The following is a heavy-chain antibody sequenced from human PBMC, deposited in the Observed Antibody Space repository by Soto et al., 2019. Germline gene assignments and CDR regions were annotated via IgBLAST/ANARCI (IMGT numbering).Heavy chain of an antibody. D-gene: IGHD3-3*01. V-gene: IGHV1-24*01. J-gene: IGHJ4*02. CDR2: FDPEDGET. CDR3: ATDDPRKVHYDFWSGYCPL. Sequence: ASVKVSCKVSGYTLTELSMHWVRQAPGKGLEWMGGFDPEDGETIYAQKFQGRVTMTEDTSTDTAYMELSSLRSEDTAVYYCATDDPRKVHYDFWSGYCPLWGQGTLVTVSS. CDR1: GYTLTELS.